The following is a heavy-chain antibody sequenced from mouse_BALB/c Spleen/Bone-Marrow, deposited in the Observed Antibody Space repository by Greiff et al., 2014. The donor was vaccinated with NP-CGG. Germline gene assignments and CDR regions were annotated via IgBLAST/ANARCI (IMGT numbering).Heavy chain of an antibody. Sequence: QVQLQQSGAELMKPGASVKISCKATGYTFSSYWIEWIKQRPGHGLEWIGEILPGSVTTNYNGRFKGKATFTADTSSNTAYMQLSSLTSEDSAVYYCARDHFEHWGPGTTLTVSS. CDR3: ARDHFEH. V-gene: IGHV1-9*01. CDR1: GYTFSSYW. CDR2: ILPGSVTT. J-gene: IGHJ2*01.